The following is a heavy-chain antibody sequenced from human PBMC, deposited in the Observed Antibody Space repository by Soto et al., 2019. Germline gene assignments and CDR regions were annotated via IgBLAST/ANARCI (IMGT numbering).Heavy chain of an antibody. CDR1: GGSISSSSYY. Sequence: QLQLQESGPGLVKPSETLSLTCTVSGGSISSSSYYWGWIRQPPGKGLEWIGSIYYSGSTYYNPSLKSRVTISVDTSKNQFSLKLSSVTAADTAVYYCARAARGEISGWFDPWGQGTLVTVSS. CDR2: IYYSGST. D-gene: IGHD3-16*02. V-gene: IGHV4-39*01. CDR3: ARAARGEISGWFDP. J-gene: IGHJ5*02.